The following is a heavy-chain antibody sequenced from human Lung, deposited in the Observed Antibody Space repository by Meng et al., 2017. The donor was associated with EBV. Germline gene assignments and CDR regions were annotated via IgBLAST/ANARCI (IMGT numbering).Heavy chain of an antibody. D-gene: IGHD3-22*01. J-gene: IGHJ4*02. Sequence: QVKLQESGPGLVKPSQTLSLICTVSGGSISSGGHYWSWIRQHPEKGLEWIGYIYYSGSTYYKPSLKSRLTISVDTSKNQLSLRLSSVTAADTAVYYCARGLWYYDRGGYFDNWGRGTLVTVSS. V-gene: IGHV4-31*03. CDR3: ARGLWYYDRGGYFDN. CDR1: GGSISSGGHY. CDR2: IYYSGST.